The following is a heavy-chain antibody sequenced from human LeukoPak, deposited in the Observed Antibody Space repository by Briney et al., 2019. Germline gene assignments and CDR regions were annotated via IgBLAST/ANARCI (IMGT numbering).Heavy chain of an antibody. CDR2: ISSSSSTI. D-gene: IGHD3-10*01. V-gene: IGHV3-48*01. CDR1: GFTFGSYS. CDR3: ARGGGASFYYYYGMDV. J-gene: IGHJ6*02. Sequence: GSLRLSCAASGFTFGSYSMNWVRQAPGKGLEWVSYISSSSSTIYYADSVKGRFTISRDNAKNSLYLQMNSLRAEDTAVYYCARGGGASFYYYYGMDVWGQGTTVTVSS.